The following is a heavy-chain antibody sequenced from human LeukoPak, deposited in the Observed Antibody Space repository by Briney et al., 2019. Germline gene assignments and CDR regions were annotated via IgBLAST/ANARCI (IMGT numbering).Heavy chain of an antibody. CDR3: AMGPYSSGWYDYYYYGMDV. V-gene: IGHV1-69*04. D-gene: IGHD6-19*01. CDR2: IIPILGIA. Sequence: SVKVSCKASGGTFSSYAISRVRQAPGQGLEWMGRIIPILGIANYAQKFQGRVTITADKSTSTAYMELSSLRSEDTAVYYCAMGPYSSGWYDYYYYGMDVWGQGTTVTVSS. CDR1: GGTFSSYA. J-gene: IGHJ6*02.